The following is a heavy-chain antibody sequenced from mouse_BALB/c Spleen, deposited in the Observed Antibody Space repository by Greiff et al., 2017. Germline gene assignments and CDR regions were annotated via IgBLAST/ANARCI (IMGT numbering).Heavy chain of an antibody. Sequence: DVKLVESGGGLVKPGGSLTLSCAASGFTFSSYAMSWVRQTPEKRLEWVASISSGGSTYYPDSVKGRFTISRDNARNILYLQMSSLRSEDTAMYYCARRGVDYFDYWGQGTTLTVSS. V-gene: IGHV5-6-5*01. J-gene: IGHJ2*01. CDR2: ISSGGST. CDR1: GFTFSSYA. CDR3: ARRGVDYFDY. D-gene: IGHD1-1*01.